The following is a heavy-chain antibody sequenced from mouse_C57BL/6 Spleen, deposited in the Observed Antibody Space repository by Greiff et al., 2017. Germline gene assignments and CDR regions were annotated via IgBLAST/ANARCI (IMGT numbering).Heavy chain of an antibody. CDR1: GYAFSSSW. D-gene: IGHD4-1*02. V-gene: IGHV1-82*01. CDR3: ARPNWDRGYFDY. CDR2: IYPGDGDT. J-gene: IGHJ2*01. Sequence: QVQLQQSGPELVKPGASVKISCKASGYAFSSSWMNWVKQRPGKGLEWIGRIYPGDGDTNYNGKFKGKATLTADKSSSTAYMQLSSLTSEDSAVYFCARPNWDRGYFDYWGQGTTLTVSS.